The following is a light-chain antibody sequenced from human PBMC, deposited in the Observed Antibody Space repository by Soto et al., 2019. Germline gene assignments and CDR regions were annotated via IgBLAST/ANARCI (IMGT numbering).Light chain of an antibody. Sequence: DIQVSQSPSSLSAFVGDRVNITCRASQSTGNFLNRYQQKPGTVPKVLIYAASSLRSGVPSRFSGSGFGAEFTLTISSLQLEDFAYYYCQQSYTLPTFGGGTTVEIK. CDR1: QSTGNF. V-gene: IGKV1-39*01. J-gene: IGKJ4*01. CDR3: QQSYTLPT. CDR2: AAS.